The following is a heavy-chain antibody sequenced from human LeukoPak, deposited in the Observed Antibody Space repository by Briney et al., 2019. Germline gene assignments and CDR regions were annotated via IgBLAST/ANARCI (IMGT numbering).Heavy chain of an antibody. V-gene: IGHV3-20*04. CDR3: ARGLDSSGYYDAFDI. CDR1: GFTFSFYA. D-gene: IGHD3-22*01. CDR2: INWNGGST. J-gene: IGHJ3*02. Sequence: PGGSLRLSCAASGFTFSFYAMSWVRQAPGKGLEWVSGINWNGGSTGYADSVKSRFTISRDNAKNSLYLQMNSLRAEDTALYYCARGLDSSGYYDAFDIWGQGTMVTVSS.